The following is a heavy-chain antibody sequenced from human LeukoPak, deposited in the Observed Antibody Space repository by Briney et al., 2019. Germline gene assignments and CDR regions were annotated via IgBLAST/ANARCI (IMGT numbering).Heavy chain of an antibody. CDR2: ISYDGSNK. Sequence: GGSLRLSCAASGFTFSSYAMHWVRQAPGKGLEWVAVISYDGSNKYYADSVKGRFTISRDNSKNTLYLQMNSLRAEDTAVYYCAKVIGYSSYWGQGTLVTVSS. D-gene: IGHD5-18*01. CDR1: GFTFSSYA. J-gene: IGHJ4*02. CDR3: AKVIGYSSY. V-gene: IGHV3-30-3*01.